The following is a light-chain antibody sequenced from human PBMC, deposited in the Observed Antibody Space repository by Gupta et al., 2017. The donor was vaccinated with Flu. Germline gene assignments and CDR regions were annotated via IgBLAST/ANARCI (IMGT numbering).Light chain of an antibody. J-gene: IGLJ3*02. CDR3: VLYMGSGISV. CDR1: SGSVSTTFS. CDR2: STN. V-gene: IGLV8-61*01. Sequence: TVTITCGLISGSVSTTFSPTWYQQTPGQSPRTLIYSTNFRSSGVPDRFSGSILGNRAALTITGAQADDESDYYCVLYMGSGISVFGGGTKLTVL.